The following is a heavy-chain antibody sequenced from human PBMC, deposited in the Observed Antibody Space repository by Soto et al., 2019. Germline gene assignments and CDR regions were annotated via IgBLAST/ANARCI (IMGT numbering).Heavy chain of an antibody. V-gene: IGHV3-15*01. D-gene: IGHD6-13*01. CDR2: IKSKTDGGTT. Sequence: GGSLRLSCAASGFTFSNAWMSWVRQAPGKGLEWVGRIKSKTDGGTTDYAAPVKGRFTISRDDSKNTLYLQMNSLKTEDTAVYYCTTDLSSSWYVDYWGQGTLVTVSS. CDR3: TTDLSSSWYVDY. J-gene: IGHJ4*02. CDR1: GFTFSNAW.